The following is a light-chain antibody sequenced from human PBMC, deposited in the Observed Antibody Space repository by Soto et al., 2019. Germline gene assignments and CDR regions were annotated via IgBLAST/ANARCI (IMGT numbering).Light chain of an antibody. J-gene: IGKJ1*01. V-gene: IGKV3-20*01. CDR2: GAS. Sequence: IVLTQSPGTLSLSPGERTTLSCRASQSISRYLAWYQQKPGQGPRLLIYGASSRATGTPDRFSGSGSGTAFTLTINSLEPEDFALYYCQQYGSSPPTFGQGTKVDI. CDR1: QSISRY. CDR3: QQYGSSPPT.